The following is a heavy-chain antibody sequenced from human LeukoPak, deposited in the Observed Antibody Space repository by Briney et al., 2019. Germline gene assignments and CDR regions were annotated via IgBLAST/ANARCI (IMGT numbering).Heavy chain of an antibody. CDR1: GFTFSNAW. J-gene: IGHJ5*02. D-gene: IGHD2-2*01. Sequence: GGSLRLSCAASGFTFSNAWMSWVRQAPGKGLEWVGRIKSKTDGGTTDYAAPVKGRFTISRDDSKNTLCLQMNSLKTEDTAVYYCTTDLVGRLGYCSSTSCPPWGQGTLVTVSS. V-gene: IGHV3-15*01. CDR3: TTDLVGRLGYCSSTSCPP. CDR2: IKSKTDGGTT.